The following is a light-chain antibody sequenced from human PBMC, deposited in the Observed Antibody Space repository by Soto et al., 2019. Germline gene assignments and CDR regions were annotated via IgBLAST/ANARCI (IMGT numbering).Light chain of an antibody. Sequence: QSVLTHPPSVSGSPGQSVSISCTGTSSDVGSYNRVSWYQQPPGTAPKLMIYDVSNRPSGVPDRFSGSKSGNTASLTISGLQAEDEADYYCSSYTTSGTYVFGTGTKVTVL. CDR1: SSDVGSYNR. CDR3: SSYTTSGTYV. CDR2: DVS. V-gene: IGLV2-18*02. J-gene: IGLJ1*01.